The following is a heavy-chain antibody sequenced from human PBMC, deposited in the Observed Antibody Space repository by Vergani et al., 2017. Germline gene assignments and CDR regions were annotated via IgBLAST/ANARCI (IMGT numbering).Heavy chain of an antibody. CDR1: GGSISSSSYY. CDR3: ASAVVVAATSWYFDL. CDR2: IYYSGST. J-gene: IGHJ2*01. V-gene: IGHV4-39*01. D-gene: IGHD2-15*01. Sequence: QLQLQESGPGLVKPSETLSLTCTVSGGSISSSSYYWGWIRQPPGKGLEWIGSIYYSGSTYYNPSLKSRVTISVDTAKNQFSLKLSSVTAADTAVYYCASAVVVAATSWYFDLWGRGTLVTVSS.